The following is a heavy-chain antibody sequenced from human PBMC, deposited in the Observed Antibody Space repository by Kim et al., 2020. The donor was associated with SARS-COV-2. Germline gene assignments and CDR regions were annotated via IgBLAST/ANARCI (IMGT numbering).Heavy chain of an antibody. V-gene: IGHV3-30*02. CDR2: MVYDGNGA. Sequence: GGSLRLSCAASGFTFTSFSMYWIRQAPGKGLEWVAFMVYDGNGASYSDSVKGRFTISRDNSGNNLYLQMNNLRADDTAVYFCGKDRVPDG. J-gene: IGHJ6*01. CDR3: GKDRVPDG. CDR1: GFTFTSFS. D-gene: IGHD3-10*02.